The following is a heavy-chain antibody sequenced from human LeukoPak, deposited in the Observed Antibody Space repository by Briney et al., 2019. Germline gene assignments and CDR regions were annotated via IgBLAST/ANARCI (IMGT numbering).Heavy chain of an antibody. CDR2: ISWSSGSI. D-gene: IGHD6-19*01. CDR3: AKDKYSSGWAPIVY. CDR1: GFTFSSYW. Sequence: GGSLRLSCAASGFTFSSYWMRWVRQAPGKGLEWVSGISWSSGSIGYADSVKGRFTISRDNSKNSLYLQMNSLRAEDTALYYCAKDKYSSGWAPIVYWGQGALVTVSS. J-gene: IGHJ4*02. V-gene: IGHV3-9*01.